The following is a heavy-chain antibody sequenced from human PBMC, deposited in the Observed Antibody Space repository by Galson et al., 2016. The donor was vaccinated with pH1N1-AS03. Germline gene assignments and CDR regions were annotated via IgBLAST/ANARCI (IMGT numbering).Heavy chain of an antibody. D-gene: IGHD2-15*01. CDR2: IYPDDSDT. V-gene: IGHV5-51*01. Sequence: QSGAEVKKPGDSLIISCQASGYIFTSFWIGWVRQMPGKGLEWMGIIYPDDSDTRYSPSFQGQVTISADKSITTAYLQWTSLKASDTAIYYCAKRYGYYFDYWGQGTPVTVSS. CDR3: AKRYGYYFDY. J-gene: IGHJ4*02. CDR1: GYIFTSFW.